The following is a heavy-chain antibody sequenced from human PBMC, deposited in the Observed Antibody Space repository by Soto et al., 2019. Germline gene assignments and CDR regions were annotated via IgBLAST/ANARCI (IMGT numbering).Heavy chain of an antibody. D-gene: IGHD3-9*01. V-gene: IGHV3-30*18. Sequence: GGSLRLSCAASGFTFSSYDMHWVRQAPGKGLEWVAVMSYDGSNKYYSDSLKGRFTISRDNSKNTLYLQMNSLRAEDTALYYCAKDLARFLTMAHDFDIWGQGTMVTVSS. CDR3: AKDLARFLTMAHDFDI. CDR1: GFTFSSYD. CDR2: MSYDGSNK. J-gene: IGHJ3*02.